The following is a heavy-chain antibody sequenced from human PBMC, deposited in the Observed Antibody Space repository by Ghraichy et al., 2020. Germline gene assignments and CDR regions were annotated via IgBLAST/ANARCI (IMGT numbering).Heavy chain of an antibody. CDR3: ARGGDSSGYYWFDP. CDR1: GFTFSSYW. V-gene: IGHV3-74*01. D-gene: IGHD3-22*01. CDR2: INSDGSST. J-gene: IGHJ5*02. Sequence: GGSLRLSCAASGFTFSSYWMHWVRQAPGKGLVWVSRINSDGSSTSYADSVKGRFTISRDNAKNTLYLQMNSLRAEDTAVYYCARGGDSSGYYWFDPWGQGTLVTVSS.